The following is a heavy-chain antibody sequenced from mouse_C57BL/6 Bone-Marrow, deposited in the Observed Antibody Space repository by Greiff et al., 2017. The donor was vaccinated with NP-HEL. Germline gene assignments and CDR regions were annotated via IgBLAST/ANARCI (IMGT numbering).Heavy chain of an antibody. J-gene: IGHJ2*01. Sequence: QVQLQQSGAELVRPGTSVKVSCKASGYAFTNYLIEWVKQRPGPGLEWIGVINPGSGGTNYNEKFKGKATLTADKSSSTAYMQLSSLTSEDSAVYFCARSGQLRLRLDYWGQGTTLTVSS. V-gene: IGHV1-54*01. CDR2: INPGSGGT. D-gene: IGHD3-2*02. CDR3: ARSGQLRLRLDY. CDR1: GYAFTNYL.